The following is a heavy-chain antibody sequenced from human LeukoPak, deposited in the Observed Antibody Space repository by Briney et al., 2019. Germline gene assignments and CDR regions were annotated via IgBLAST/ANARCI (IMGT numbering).Heavy chain of an antibody. CDR2: IWYDGSNK. V-gene: IGHV3-33*01. CDR1: GFTFSSYG. D-gene: IGHD6-25*01. CDR3: ARDLYRAAAAPDH. J-gene: IGHJ4*02. Sequence: GGSLTLSCAASGFTFSSYGMHWVRQAPGRGLEWVAVIWYDGSNKYYADSVKGRFTISRDNSQNTLYMQINRLSGEDPAVYSCARDLYRAAAAPDHWGQGTLVPVSS.